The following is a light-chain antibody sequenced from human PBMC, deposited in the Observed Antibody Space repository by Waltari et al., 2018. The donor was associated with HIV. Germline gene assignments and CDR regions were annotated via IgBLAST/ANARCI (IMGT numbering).Light chain of an antibody. V-gene: IGLV2-8*01. J-gene: IGLJ2*01. CDR2: GVN. Sequence: QSALTQPPSASGSPGQSVTFSCTGTSRDVGAYNFVSWYQQHPGQAPKLIIYGVNKRPSVFPDRFSGSKSGNTASLTVSGLQADDEADYYCSSYAGPNHLLFGGGTRLTVL. CDR3: SSYAGPNHLL. CDR1: SRDVGAYNF.